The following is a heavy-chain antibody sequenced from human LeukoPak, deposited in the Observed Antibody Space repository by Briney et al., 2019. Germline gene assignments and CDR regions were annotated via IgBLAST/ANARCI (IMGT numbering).Heavy chain of an antibody. CDR3: ARGRYSSGWYGENFGY. V-gene: IGHV4-61*02. Sequence: SQTLSLTCTVSGGSISSGSYYWSWIRQPAGKGLEWIGRIYTSGSTNYNPSLKSRVTISVDTSKNQFSLKLSSVTAAVTAVYYCARGRYSSGWYGENFGYWGQGTLVTVSS. J-gene: IGHJ4*02. CDR2: IYTSGST. D-gene: IGHD6-19*01. CDR1: GGSISSGSYY.